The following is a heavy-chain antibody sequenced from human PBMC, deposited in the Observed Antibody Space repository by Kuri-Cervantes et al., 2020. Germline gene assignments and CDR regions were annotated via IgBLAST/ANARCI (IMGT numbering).Heavy chain of an antibody. CDR2: ISGSGGST. V-gene: IGHV3-23*01. CDR3: AREGNYGGLFDY. D-gene: IGHD4-23*01. J-gene: IGHJ4*02. Sequence: GESLKISCAASGFTFSSYAMSWVRQAPGKGLEWVSAISGSGGSTYYADSVKGRFTISRDNAKNSLYLQMNSLRAEDTAVYYCAREGNYGGLFDYWGQGTLVTVSS. CDR1: GFTFSSYA.